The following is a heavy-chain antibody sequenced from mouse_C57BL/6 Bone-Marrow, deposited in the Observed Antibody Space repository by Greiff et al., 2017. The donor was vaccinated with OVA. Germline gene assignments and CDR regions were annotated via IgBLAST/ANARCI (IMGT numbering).Heavy chain of an antibody. J-gene: IGHJ4*01. V-gene: IGHV1-26*01. CDR1: GYTFTDYY. Sequence: EVQLQQSGPELVKPGASVKISCKASGYTFTDYYMNWVKQSHGKSLEWIGDINPNNGGTSYNQKFKGKATLTVDKSSSTAYMELRSLTSEDSAVYYCAERRAMDYWGQGTSLTVSS. CDR3: AERRAMDY. CDR2: INPNNGGT.